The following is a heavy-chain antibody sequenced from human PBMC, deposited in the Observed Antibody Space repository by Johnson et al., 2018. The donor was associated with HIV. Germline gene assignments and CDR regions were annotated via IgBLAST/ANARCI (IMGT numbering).Heavy chain of an antibody. J-gene: IGHJ3*02. CDR1: GFTFSSSA. Sequence: QVQLVESGGGVVQPGRSLRLSCAASGFTFSSSAMHWVRQAPGKGLEWVAVISYDGSNKYYADSVKGRFTISRDNSKNTLYLQMNSLRAEDTAVYYCARGPHEVVVVAATSAFDIWGQGTMVTVSS. CDR3: ARGPHEVVVVAATSAFDI. D-gene: IGHD2-15*01. V-gene: IGHV3-30-3*01. CDR2: ISYDGSNK.